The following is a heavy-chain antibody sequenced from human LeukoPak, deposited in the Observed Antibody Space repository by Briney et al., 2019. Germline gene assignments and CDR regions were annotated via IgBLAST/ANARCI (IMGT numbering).Heavy chain of an antibody. CDR2: IKQDGSEK. CDR1: GFTFSSYW. D-gene: IGHD3-22*01. J-gene: IGHJ6*02. V-gene: IGHV3-7*01. CDR3: TRVNTYYYNTYYYYGMDV. Sequence: PGGSLRLSCAASGFTFSSYWMSWVRQAPGKGLEWVANIKQDGSEKYYVDSVKGRFTISRDNAKNSLYLQMNSLRAEDTAVYYCTRVNTYYYNTYYYYGMDVWGQGTTVTVSS.